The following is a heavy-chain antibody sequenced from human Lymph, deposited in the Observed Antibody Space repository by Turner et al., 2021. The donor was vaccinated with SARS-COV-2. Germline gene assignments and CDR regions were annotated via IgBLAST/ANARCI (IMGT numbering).Heavy chain of an antibody. J-gene: IGHJ6*02. CDR2: INPNSGGT. CDR1: GYTFTGSY. CDR3: ARDVERYNDFWSGYSGGYGMDV. V-gene: IGHV1-2*02. D-gene: IGHD3-3*01. Sequence: QVQLVQSGAEVKKPGASVKVSYKASGYTFTGSYMHWVRQAPGQGLEWMGWINPNSGGTNDAQKFQGRVTMTRDTSISAAYMELSRLRSDDTAVYYCARDVERYNDFWSGYSGGYGMDVWGQGTTVTVSS.